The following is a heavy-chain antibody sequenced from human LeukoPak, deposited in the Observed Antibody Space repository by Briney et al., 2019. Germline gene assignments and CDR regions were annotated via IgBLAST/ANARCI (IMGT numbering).Heavy chain of an antibody. V-gene: IGHV4-4*07. J-gene: IGHJ4*02. Sequence: SETLSITCTVSGGSISSYYWSWIRQPAGKGLEWIGRIHTSGSTNYNPSLKSRVTMSVDTSKNQFSLKLSSVTAADTAVYYCAREGSYLGHFDYWGQGTLVTVSS. CDR3: AREGSYLGHFDY. CDR1: GGSISSYY. D-gene: IGHD1-26*01. CDR2: IHTSGST.